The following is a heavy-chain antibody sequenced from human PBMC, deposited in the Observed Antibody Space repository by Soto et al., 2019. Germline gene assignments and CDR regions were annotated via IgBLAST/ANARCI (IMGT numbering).Heavy chain of an antibody. CDR3: ARGVTAMVKGYYYGMDV. CDR2: ISAYNGNT. CDR1: GYTFTSYG. D-gene: IGHD5-18*01. V-gene: IGHV1-18*04. J-gene: IGHJ6*02. Sequence: ASVKVSCKASGYTFTSYGISWVRQAPGQGFEWMGWISAYNGNTNYAQKLQGRVTMTTDTSTSTAYMELRSLRSDDTAVYYCARGVTAMVKGYYYGMDVWGQGTTVTVSS.